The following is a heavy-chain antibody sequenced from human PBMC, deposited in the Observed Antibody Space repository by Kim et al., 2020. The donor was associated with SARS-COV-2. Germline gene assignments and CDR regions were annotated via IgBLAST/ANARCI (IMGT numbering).Heavy chain of an antibody. Sequence: GGSLRLSCAASGFTFSSYAMSWVRQAPGKGLEWVSAISGSGGSTYYADSVKGRFTISRDNSKNTLYLQMNSLRAEDTAVYYCAKDAITRHFGVDDYYGMDVWXXGTTVTVSS. J-gene: IGHJ6*04. V-gene: IGHV3-23*01. D-gene: IGHD3-3*01. CDR3: AKDAITRHFGVDDYYGMDV. CDR2: ISGSGGST. CDR1: GFTFSSYA.